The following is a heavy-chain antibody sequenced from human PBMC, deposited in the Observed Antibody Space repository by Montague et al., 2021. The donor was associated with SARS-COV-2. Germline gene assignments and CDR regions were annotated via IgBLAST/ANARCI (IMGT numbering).Heavy chain of an antibody. CDR2: IYYSGST. CDR1: GGSISRGGSISSGGYY. V-gene: IGHV4-31*03. CDR3: ARDLGHRYVAGWFDP. J-gene: IGHJ5*02. Sequence: TLSLTCTVSGGSISRGGSISSGGYYWSGILQHPGKGLEWIGYIYYSGSTSYNPSLKSRVTISVDTSKNQFSLKLSSVTAADTAVYYCARDLGHRYVAGWFDPWGQGTLVTGSS. D-gene: IGHD5-18*01.